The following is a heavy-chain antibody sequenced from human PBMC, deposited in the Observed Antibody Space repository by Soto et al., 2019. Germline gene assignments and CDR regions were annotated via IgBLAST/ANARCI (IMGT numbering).Heavy chain of an antibody. J-gene: IGHJ5*01. V-gene: IGHV3-30*18. CDR1: GFSFSTTG. Sequence: QVQLVESGGGVVQTGRSLRLSCAASGFSFSTTGMHWVRQAPGKGLEWVAMISHDGGAVHFADSVKGRFTISRDDSTNTLYLQMNSRRPEDTAVYYCAKDLYSSDWFNFFDSWGQGSLVTVSS. CDR3: AKDLYSSDWFNFFDS. CDR2: ISHDGGAV. D-gene: IGHD6-19*01.